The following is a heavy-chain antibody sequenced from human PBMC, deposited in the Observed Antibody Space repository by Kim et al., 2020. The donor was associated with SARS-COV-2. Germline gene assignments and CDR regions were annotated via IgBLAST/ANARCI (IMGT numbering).Heavy chain of an antibody. CDR3: AKAGIAAAGILYYFDY. CDR1: GFTFSSYG. J-gene: IGHJ4*02. CDR2: IWYDGSNK. V-gene: IGHV3-33*06. Sequence: GGSLRLSCAASGFTFSSYGMHWVRQAPGKGLEWVAVIWYDGSNKYYADSVKGRFTISRDNSKNTLYLQMNSLRAEDTAVYYCAKAGIAAAGILYYFDYWGQGTLVTVSS. D-gene: IGHD6-13*01.